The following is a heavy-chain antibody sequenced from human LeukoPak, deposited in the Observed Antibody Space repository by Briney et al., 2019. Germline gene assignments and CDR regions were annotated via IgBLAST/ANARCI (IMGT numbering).Heavy chain of an antibody. CDR1: GGSISSYY. CDR2: ISTGGTT. J-gene: IGHJ4*02. CDR3: ARESPFTEVVVVVAATRHFDS. Sequence: AETLSLTCTVCGGSISSYYWSWIRQPAGRGLQCIGRISTGGTTNYNPSLMSRITISVDTSKNQFSLNLTSVTAPDTAAYYCARESPFTEVVVVVAATRHFDSWGEGTLVTVSS. D-gene: IGHD2-15*01. V-gene: IGHV4-4*07.